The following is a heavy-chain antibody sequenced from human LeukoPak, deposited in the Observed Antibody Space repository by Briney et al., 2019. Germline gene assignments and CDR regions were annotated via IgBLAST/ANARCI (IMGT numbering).Heavy chain of an antibody. CDR3: ARGTCSSTSCSGRYFDY. D-gene: IGHD2-2*01. V-gene: IGHV4-38-2*01. CDR1: GYSISSGFY. J-gene: IGHJ4*02. Sequence: LETLSLTCAVSGYSISSGFYWGWIRQPPGKGLEWIGTIYHSGSTYYNPSLKSRVTISVDTSKNQFSLKLTSVTAADTAVYFCARGTCSSTSCSGRYFDYWGQGTLVTVSS. CDR2: IYHSGST.